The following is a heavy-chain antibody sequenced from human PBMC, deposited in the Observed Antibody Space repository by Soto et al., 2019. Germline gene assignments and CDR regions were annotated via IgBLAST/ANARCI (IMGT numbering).Heavy chain of an antibody. Sequence: ASVKVSCKASGYSFTGYYMHWVRQGPGQGLEWMGWINPNSGGTNYAQKFQGWVTMTRDTSISTAYMELSRLRSDDTAVYYCARLVPAAGTHWFDPWGQGTLVTVSS. J-gene: IGHJ5*02. CDR1: GYSFTGYY. CDR3: ARLVPAAGTHWFDP. CDR2: INPNSGGT. V-gene: IGHV1-2*04. D-gene: IGHD2-2*01.